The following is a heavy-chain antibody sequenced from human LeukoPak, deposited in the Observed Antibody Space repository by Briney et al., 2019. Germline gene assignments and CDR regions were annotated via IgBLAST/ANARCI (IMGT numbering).Heavy chain of an antibody. CDR2: INPNSGGT. J-gene: IGHJ6*03. D-gene: IGHD4-11*01. CDR3: ARDSSSNEPYYYYYYMDV. Sequence: ASVKVSCKASGYTFTGYYMHWVGQAPGQGLEWMGRINPNSGGTNYAQKFQGRVTMTRDTSISTAYMELSRLRSDDTAVYYCARDSSSNEPYYYYYYMDVWGKGTTVTVSS. V-gene: IGHV1-2*06. CDR1: GYTFTGYY.